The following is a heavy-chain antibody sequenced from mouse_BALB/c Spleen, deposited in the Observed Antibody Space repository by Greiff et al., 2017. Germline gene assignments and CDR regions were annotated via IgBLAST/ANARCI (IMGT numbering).Heavy chain of an antibody. D-gene: IGHD1-1*01. CDR3: TRSDYYGSRIFAY. CDR1: GYTFTSYY. Sequence: QVQLQQPGAELVKPGASVKLSCKASGYTFTSYYMYWVKQRPGQGLEWIGGINPSNGGTNFNEKFKSKATLTVDKSSSTAYMQLSSLTSEDSAVYYCTRSDYYGSRIFAYWGQGTLVTVSA. CDR2: INPSNGGT. J-gene: IGHJ3*01. V-gene: IGHV1S81*02.